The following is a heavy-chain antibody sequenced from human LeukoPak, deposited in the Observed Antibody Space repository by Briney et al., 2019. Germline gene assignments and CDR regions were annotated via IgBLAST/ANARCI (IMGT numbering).Heavy chain of an antibody. D-gene: IGHD1-26*01. CDR1: GFSFSDSW. CDR2: ISQDQITK. Sequence: GGSLRLSCAASGFSFSDSWMGWVRQTPEKGLEWVAKISQDQITKYYLGSVNGRFTVSRDNAKSSLFLHMNSLRAEDTAVYFCARDPEWGALDYWGQGTLVTVSS. CDR3: ARDPEWGALDY. J-gene: IGHJ4*02. V-gene: IGHV3-7*03.